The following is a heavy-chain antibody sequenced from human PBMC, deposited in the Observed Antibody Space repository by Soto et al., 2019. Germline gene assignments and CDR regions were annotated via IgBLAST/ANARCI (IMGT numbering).Heavy chain of an antibody. CDR2: INAGNGNT. CDR1: GYTFTSYA. CDR3: ARDRDLEWPIAWGDAFDI. V-gene: IGHV1-3*01. D-gene: IGHD3-3*01. J-gene: IGHJ3*02. Sequence: ASVKVSCKASGYTFTSYAMHWLRQAPGQRLEWMGWINAGNGNTKYSQKFQGRVTITRDTSASTAYMELSSLRSEDTAVYYCARDRDLEWPIAWGDAFDIWGQGTMVTVSS.